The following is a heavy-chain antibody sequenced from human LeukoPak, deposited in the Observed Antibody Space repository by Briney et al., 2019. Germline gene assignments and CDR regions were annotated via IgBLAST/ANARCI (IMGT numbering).Heavy chain of an antibody. CDR1: GGSISSGGYS. Sequence: SQTLSLTCAVSGGSISSGGYSWSWIRQPPGKGLEWIGYIYHSGSTYYNPSHKSRVTISVDRSKNQFSLKLSSVTAADTAVYYCARAAGSGYPDAFDIWGQGTMVTVSS. CDR2: IYHSGST. V-gene: IGHV4-30-2*01. CDR3: ARAAGSGYPDAFDI. D-gene: IGHD3-22*01. J-gene: IGHJ3*02.